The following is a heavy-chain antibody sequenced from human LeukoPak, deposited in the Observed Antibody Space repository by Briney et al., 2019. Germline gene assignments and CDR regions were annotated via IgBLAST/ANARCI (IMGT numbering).Heavy chain of an antibody. CDR1: GFTFSTFA. J-gene: IGHJ3*02. D-gene: IGHD1-20*01. V-gene: IGHV3-7*01. CDR3: ARDEYNWNVDAFDI. CDR2: IKEDGSEK. Sequence: GGSLRLSCAASGFTFSTFAMIWVRQPPGKGLEWVANIKEDGSEKYYVDSVKGRFTISRDNAKNSLYLQMNSLRAEDTAVYYCARDEYNWNVDAFDIWGQGTVVTVSS.